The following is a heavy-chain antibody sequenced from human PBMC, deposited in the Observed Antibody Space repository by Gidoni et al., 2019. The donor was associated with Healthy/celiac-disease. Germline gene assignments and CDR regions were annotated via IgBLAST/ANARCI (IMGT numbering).Heavy chain of an antibody. Sequence: QITLKESGPTLVKPTQTITLTCTFSGFSLSTSGVGVGWIRQPPGKALEWLALIYWNDDKRYSPSLKSRLTITKDTSKNQVVLTMTNMDPVDTATYYCARLWFGELSFDYWGQGTLVTVSS. D-gene: IGHD3-10*01. V-gene: IGHV2-5*01. J-gene: IGHJ4*02. CDR1: GFSLSTSGVG. CDR2: IYWNDDK. CDR3: ARLWFGELSFDY.